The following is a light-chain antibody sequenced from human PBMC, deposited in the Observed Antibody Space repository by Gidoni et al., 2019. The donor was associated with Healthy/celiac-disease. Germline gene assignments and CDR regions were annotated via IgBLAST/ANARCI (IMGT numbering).Light chain of an antibody. CDR3: QKYNSAPQT. Sequence: DIQMTLSPSSLSASVGDRVTNTCRASQGISNYLAWYQQKPGKVPKLLIYAASTLQSGVPSRFSGSGSGTDFTLTISSLQPEDVATYYCQKYNSAPQTFGQGTKVEIK. V-gene: IGKV1-27*01. J-gene: IGKJ1*01. CDR2: AAS. CDR1: QGISNY.